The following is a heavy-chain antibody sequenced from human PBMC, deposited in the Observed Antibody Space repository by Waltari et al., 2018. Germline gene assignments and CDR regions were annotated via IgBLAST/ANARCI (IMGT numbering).Heavy chain of an antibody. J-gene: IGHJ4*02. Sequence: EVHLVESGGGLVKPGGSLRLSCAASGFIFSSYSMNWVRQAPVKGLEWVSSISSSSTEIYYADSVKGRFTIFRDNAKNSLYLQMNSLRAEDTAVYSCARDARGYSYGPGYHFDYWGQGTLVTVSS. CDR2: ISSSSTEI. V-gene: IGHV3-21*01. CDR1: GFIFSSYS. CDR3: ARDARGYSYGPGYHFDY. D-gene: IGHD5-18*01.